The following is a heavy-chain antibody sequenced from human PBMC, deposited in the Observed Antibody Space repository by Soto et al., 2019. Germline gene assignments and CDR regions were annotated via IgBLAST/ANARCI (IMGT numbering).Heavy chain of an antibody. D-gene: IGHD3-22*01. V-gene: IGHV3-7*03. J-gene: IGHJ4*02. CDR3: AGAGHRYVNYYDQHDY. Sequence: RLSCAASGFTFSNYWMSWVRQAPGKGLEWVANMKPDGSEKYYVDSVRGRFTISRDNAQTSVDLQMNSLRAEDTAIYYCAGAGHRYVNYYDQHDYWGQGTLVTVSS. CDR2: MKPDGSEK. CDR1: GFTFSNYW.